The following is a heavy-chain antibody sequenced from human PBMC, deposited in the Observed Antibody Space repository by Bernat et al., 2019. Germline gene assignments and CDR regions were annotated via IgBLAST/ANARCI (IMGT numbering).Heavy chain of an antibody. D-gene: IGHD3-10*01. CDR3: ARSFGTQYYFDY. CDR1: GFTFSSYG. V-gene: IGHV3-33*01. J-gene: IGHJ4*02. Sequence: QVQLVESGGGVVQPGRSLRLSCAASGFTFSSYGMHWVRQAPGKGLEWVAVIWYDGSNKNYADSVKGRFTISRDNSKNTLYLQMNSLRAEDTAVYYCARSFGTQYYFDYWGQGTLVTVSS. CDR2: IWYDGSNK.